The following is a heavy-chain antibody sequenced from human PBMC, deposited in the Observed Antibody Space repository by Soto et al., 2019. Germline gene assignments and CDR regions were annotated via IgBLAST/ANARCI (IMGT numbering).Heavy chain of an antibody. J-gene: IGHJ4*02. Sequence: VQLVESGGGVVQPGRSLRLSCAASGLSFSTYAMHWVRQAPGKGLEWVSAISGSGGSTYYADSVKGRFTISRDNSKNTLYLQMNSLRAEDTAVYYCAKDPGWDYWGQGTLVTVSS. CDR3: AKDPGWDY. D-gene: IGHD2-15*01. CDR1: GLSFSTYA. CDR2: ISGSGGST. V-gene: IGHV3-23*04.